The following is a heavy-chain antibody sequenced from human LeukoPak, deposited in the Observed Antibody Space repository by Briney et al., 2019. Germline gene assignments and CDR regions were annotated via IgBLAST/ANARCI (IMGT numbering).Heavy chain of an antibody. J-gene: IGHJ4*02. CDR2: ISSNGGST. CDR3: VKNGVYTSGWYGGYFDS. Sequence: GGSLRLSCSASGFIYSNYAMYWVRQAPGKGLEYVSAISSNGGSTYYADSLEGRFTISRDNSKNTLYLQMSSLRSEDTAVYYCVKNGVYTSGWYGGYFDSWGQGTLVTVSS. V-gene: IGHV3-64D*08. CDR1: GFIYSNYA. D-gene: IGHD6-19*01.